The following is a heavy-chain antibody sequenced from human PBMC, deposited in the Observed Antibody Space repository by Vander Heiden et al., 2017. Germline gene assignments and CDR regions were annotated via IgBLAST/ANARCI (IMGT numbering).Heavy chain of an antibody. J-gene: IGHJ3*02. D-gene: IGHD3-22*01. V-gene: IGHV1-69*01. CDR2: IIPIFGTA. CDR1: GGTFSSYA. CDR3: ARDTYDSSGYYPGVAFDI. Sequence: QVQLVQSGAEVKKPGSSVKVCCKASGGTFSSYAISWVRQAPGQGLEWMGGIIPIFGTANSAQKFQGRVTITADESTSTAYMELSSLRSEDTAVYYCARDTYDSSGYYPGVAFDIWGQGTMVTVSS.